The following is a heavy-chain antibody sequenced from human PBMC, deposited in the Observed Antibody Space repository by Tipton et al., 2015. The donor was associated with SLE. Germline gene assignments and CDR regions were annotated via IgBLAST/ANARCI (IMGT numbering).Heavy chain of an antibody. CDR2: ITWDGGSR. CDR1: GFTFNDYT. J-gene: IGHJ6*03. Sequence: SLRLSCAASGFTFNDYTMHWVRQAPGKGLEWVSLITWDGGSRYYADSVRGRFTISRDNSKKSLYLQMNSLMTEDTALYYCAKGAPYLDVGGKRTTVTVSS. CDR3: AKGAPYLDV. D-gene: IGHD3-16*01. V-gene: IGHV3-43*01.